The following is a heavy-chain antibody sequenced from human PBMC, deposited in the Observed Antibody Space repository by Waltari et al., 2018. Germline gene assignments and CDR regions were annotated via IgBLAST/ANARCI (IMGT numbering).Heavy chain of an antibody. D-gene: IGHD3-3*01. CDR3: ARTRGDFWSGYTHFDY. CDR2: INHSGST. CDR1: GGSFSGYY. J-gene: IGHJ4*02. Sequence: QVQLQQWGAGLLKPSENLSLTCAVYGGSFSGYYWSWHRQPPGKGLEWIGEINHSGSTNYNPSLKSRVTISVDTSKNQFSLKLSSVTAADTAVYYCARTRGDFWSGYTHFDYWGQGTLVTVSS. V-gene: IGHV4-34*01.